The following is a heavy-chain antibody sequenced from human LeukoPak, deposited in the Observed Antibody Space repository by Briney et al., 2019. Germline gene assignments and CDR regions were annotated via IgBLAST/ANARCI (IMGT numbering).Heavy chain of an antibody. CDR1: GYSISSGYY. V-gene: IGHV4-38-2*02. D-gene: IGHD3-3*01. Sequence: PSETLSLTCSVSGYSISSGYYWGWIRQPPGKGLEWIGSISQSGSTFYNPSLKSRVTISVDTSKNQFSLKLSSVTAADTAVYYCARDRVSGTGPIMVPFWDYYMDVWGKGTTVTVSS. CDR2: ISQSGST. CDR3: ARDRVSGTGPIMVPFWDYYMDV. J-gene: IGHJ6*03.